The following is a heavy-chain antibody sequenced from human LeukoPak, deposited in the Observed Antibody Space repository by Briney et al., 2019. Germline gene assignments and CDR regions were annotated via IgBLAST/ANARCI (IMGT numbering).Heavy chain of an antibody. CDR3: ATGYCSGGSCYTGDWFDP. D-gene: IGHD2-15*01. CDR2: IIPIFGTA. Sequence: SVKVSCKASGGTFTSYAISWVRQAPGQGLEWMGGIIPIFGTANYAQKFQGRVTITADESTSTAYMELSSLRSEDTAVYYCATGYCSGGSCYTGDWFDPWGQGTLVTVSS. J-gene: IGHJ5*02. V-gene: IGHV1-69*13. CDR1: GGTFTSYA.